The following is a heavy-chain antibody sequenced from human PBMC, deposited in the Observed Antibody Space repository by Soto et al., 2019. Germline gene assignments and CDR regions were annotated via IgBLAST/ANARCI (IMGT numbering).Heavy chain of an antibody. Sequence: GASVKVSCKASGYTFTSYGISWVRQATGQGLEWMGWMNPNSGNTAYAQKFQGRVTMTRNTSISTAYMELSSLRSEDTAVYYCARERSGWGAFDIWGQGTMVTVSS. V-gene: IGHV1-8*02. J-gene: IGHJ3*02. CDR3: ARERSGWGAFDI. CDR2: MNPNSGNT. D-gene: IGHD6-19*01. CDR1: GYTFTSYG.